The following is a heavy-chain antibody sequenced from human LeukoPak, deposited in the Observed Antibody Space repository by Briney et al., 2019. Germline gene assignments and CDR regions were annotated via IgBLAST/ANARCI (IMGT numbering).Heavy chain of an antibody. D-gene: IGHD6-19*01. CDR1: GFTFSTYA. CDR3: ARVSSSGWYAFDF. V-gene: IGHV3-64*01. J-gene: IGHJ3*01. Sequence: GGSLRLSCAASGFTFSTYAIYWVRQAPGKGLEYVSGISGSGRNTYYGNSVKGRFTISRDNSKNTLYLQMGSLRAEDMGVYYCARVSSSGWYAFDFWGQGTMVTVSS. CDR2: ISGSGRNT.